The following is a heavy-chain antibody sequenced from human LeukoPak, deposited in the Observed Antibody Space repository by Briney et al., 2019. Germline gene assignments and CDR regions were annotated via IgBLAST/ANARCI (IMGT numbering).Heavy chain of an antibody. V-gene: IGHV3-74*01. D-gene: IGHD1-26*01. CDR2: IDTDGSST. CDR1: GFTFSSYW. Sequence: GGSLRLSCAASGFTFSSYWMHWVRRAPGKGLVWVSRIDTDGSSTIYADSVKGRFTISRDNAKNSLYLQMNSLRAEDTAVYYCARGVGATSSNYYGMDVWGQGTTVTVSS. J-gene: IGHJ6*02. CDR3: ARGVGATSSNYYGMDV.